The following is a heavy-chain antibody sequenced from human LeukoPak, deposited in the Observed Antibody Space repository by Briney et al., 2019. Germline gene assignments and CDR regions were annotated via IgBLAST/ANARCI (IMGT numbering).Heavy chain of an antibody. D-gene: IGHD6-19*01. CDR2: ISGSGGST. J-gene: IGHJ4*02. CDR3: AKLGEQWLVPSFDY. V-gene: IGHV3-23*01. Sequence: GGSLRLSCAGSGFTVSSDYMSWVRQAPGKGLEWVSAISGSGGSTYYADSVKGRFTISRDNSKNTLYLQMNSLRAEDTAVYYCAKLGEQWLVPSFDYWGQGTLVTVSS. CDR1: GFTVSSDY.